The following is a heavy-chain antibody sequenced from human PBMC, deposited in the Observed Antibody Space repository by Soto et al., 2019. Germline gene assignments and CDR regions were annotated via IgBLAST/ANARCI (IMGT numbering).Heavy chain of an antibody. Sequence: GGSLRLSCAASGFTFSNAWMSWVRQAPGKGLEWVGRIKSKTDGGTTDYVVPVKGRFTISRDDSKNTLYLQMNSLKTEDTAVYYCTTYRQYSNYRAGDYWGQGTLVTVSS. CDR2: IKSKTDGGTT. V-gene: IGHV3-15*01. CDR1: GFTFSNAW. D-gene: IGHD4-4*01. J-gene: IGHJ4*02. CDR3: TTYRQYSNYRAGDY.